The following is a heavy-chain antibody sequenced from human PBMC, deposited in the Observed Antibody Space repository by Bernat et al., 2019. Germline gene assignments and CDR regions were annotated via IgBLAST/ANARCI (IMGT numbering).Heavy chain of an antibody. D-gene: IGHD3-16*01. CDR1: GFTFSSYA. J-gene: IGHJ4*02. CDR3: ARDGPGRGLGSYAGY. Sequence: QVQLVESGGGVVQPGRSLRLSCAASGFTFSSYAMHWVRRAPGKGLEWVAVISYDGSNKYYADSVKGRFTISRDNSKNTLYLQMNSLRAEDTAVYYCARDGPGRGLGSYAGYWGQGTLVTVSS. V-gene: IGHV3-30-3*01. CDR2: ISYDGSNK.